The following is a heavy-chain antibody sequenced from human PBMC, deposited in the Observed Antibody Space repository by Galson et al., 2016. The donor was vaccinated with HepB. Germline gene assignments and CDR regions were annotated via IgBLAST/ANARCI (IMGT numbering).Heavy chain of an antibody. J-gene: IGHJ3*01. CDR2: IYSDGST. V-gene: IGHV3-53*01. Sequence: SLRLSCAASGFIVNNNYMNWVRQAPGKGLEWVSVIYSDGSTYYADHVKGRIIITGDNSKNMLYLQRNTLRAEDTAVYYCARDAYYYDSRGYTTGFDVWGQGTMVTVSS. CDR1: GFIVNNNY. CDR3: ARDAYYYDSRGYTTGFDV. D-gene: IGHD3-22*01.